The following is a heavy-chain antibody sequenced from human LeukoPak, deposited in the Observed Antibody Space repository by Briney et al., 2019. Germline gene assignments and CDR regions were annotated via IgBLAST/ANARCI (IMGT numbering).Heavy chain of an antibody. CDR2: IDSDGSRI. J-gene: IGHJ4*02. D-gene: IGHD5-24*01. CDR1: GFTFSDYY. V-gene: IGHV3-74*01. CDR3: AGGRDRSSLYFDS. Sequence: PGGSLRLSCAASGFTFSDYYMSWIRQAPGKGLVWVSRIDSDGSRISHGDSVKGRFTISRDNAKNTLYLQMNSLRAEDTAVYYCAGGRDRSSLYFDSWGQGTLVTVSS.